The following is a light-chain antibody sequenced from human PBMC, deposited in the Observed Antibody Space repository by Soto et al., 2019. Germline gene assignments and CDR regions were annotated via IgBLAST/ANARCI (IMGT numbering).Light chain of an antibody. CDR2: EVS. CDR1: SSDVGGYNY. V-gene: IGLV2-14*01. CDR3: SSYTSSSFRV. Sequence: QSVLTQPASVSGSPGQSITISCTGTSSDVGGYNYVSWYQQHPGKAPKLKIYEVSNRPSGVSNRFSGSKSGHTASLTISGLQAEDEAYYYCSSYTSSSFRVFGGGTKLTVL. J-gene: IGLJ3*02.